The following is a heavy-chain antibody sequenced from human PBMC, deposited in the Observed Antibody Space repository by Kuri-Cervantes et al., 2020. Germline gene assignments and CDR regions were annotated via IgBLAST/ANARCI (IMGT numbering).Heavy chain of an antibody. J-gene: IGHJ4*02. V-gene: IGHV1-18*01. CDR1: GYTFTSYG. D-gene: IGHD6-19*01. CDR3: ARGFSGRFSPIDY. Sequence: ASVKVSCKASGYTFTSYGISWVRQAPGQGLEWMGWISAYNGDTNYAQKLQGRVTMTTDTSTTTAYMELNSLRSEDTAVYYCARGFSGRFSPIDYWGQGTLVTVSS. CDR2: ISAYNGDT.